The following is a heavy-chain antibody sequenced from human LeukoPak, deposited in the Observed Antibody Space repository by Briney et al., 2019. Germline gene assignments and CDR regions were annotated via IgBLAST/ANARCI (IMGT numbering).Heavy chain of an antibody. CDR1: GFTLSSYA. Sequence: GGSLRLSCAASGFTLSSYAMSWVRQAPGKGLEWFSAISDSGNTYHADSVKGRFTISRDSSKNTLFLQMNRLRTEDAAVYYCAKAPVTTCRGAYCYPFDYWGQGTLVTVSS. CDR2: ISDSGNT. D-gene: IGHD2-21*01. CDR3: AKAPVTTCRGAYCYPFDY. V-gene: IGHV3-23*01. J-gene: IGHJ4*02.